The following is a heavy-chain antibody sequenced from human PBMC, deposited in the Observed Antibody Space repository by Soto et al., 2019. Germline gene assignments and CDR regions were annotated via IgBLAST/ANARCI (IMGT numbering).Heavy chain of an antibody. Sequence: QVQLEQSGPEVKKPGSSLKISCKTSGYSFNDYGFTWVRQAPGQGLEWMGWISGKIGATNYAQELQGRVTMTTDTSTKTVCLEVRSLNSDGTAVYYCAMAKRSTGDFDSWGQGTLVAVS. V-gene: IGHV1-18*04. J-gene: IGHJ4*02. CDR1: GYSFNDYG. CDR2: ISGKIGAT. CDR3: AMAKRSTGDFDS. D-gene: IGHD2-2*01.